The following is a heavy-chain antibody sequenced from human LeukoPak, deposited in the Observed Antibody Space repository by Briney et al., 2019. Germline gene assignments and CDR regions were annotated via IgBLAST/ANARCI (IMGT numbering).Heavy chain of an antibody. CDR1: GGTFSSYA. D-gene: IGHD2-2*01. Sequence: ASVKVSCKASGGTFSSYAISWVRQAPGQGLEWMGIINPSGGSTSYAQKLQGRVTMTRDTSTSTVHMELSSLRSEDTAVYYCARGDCSSINCYFQHWGQGTLVTVSS. J-gene: IGHJ1*01. V-gene: IGHV1-46*01. CDR2: INPSGGST. CDR3: ARGDCSSINCYFQH.